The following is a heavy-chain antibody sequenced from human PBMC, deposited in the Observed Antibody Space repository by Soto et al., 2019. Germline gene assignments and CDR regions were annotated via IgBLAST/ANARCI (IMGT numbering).Heavy chain of an antibody. J-gene: IGHJ6*02. D-gene: IGHD2-2*01. CDR2: INTAGTTK. CDR1: GCTFSNFE. Sequence: GGSLRLSCAASGCTFSNFEMHWVRQAPGKGLEWVSYINTAGTTKYYAESVKGRFTISRDNARNSLFLQMNSLRAEDTAVYYCARAECSTPNCLTAYYSYGLDVWGQGATVTVSS. V-gene: IGHV3-48*03. CDR3: ARAECSTPNCLTAYYSYGLDV.